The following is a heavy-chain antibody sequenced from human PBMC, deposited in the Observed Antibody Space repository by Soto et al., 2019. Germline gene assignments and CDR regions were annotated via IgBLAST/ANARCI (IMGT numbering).Heavy chain of an antibody. CDR2: IIPIIGTA. CDR1: GGTFTSYA. Sequence: QVQLVQSGAEVKKPGSSVKVSCKASGGTFTSYAITWVRQAPGQGLEWMGRIIPIIGTANYAQKFQDRVTIIADEATNTADREMSNLKYEGTAVNYCATVPYGGDHECVDNGGQGTLVSV. J-gene: IGHJ4*02. V-gene: IGHV1-69*01. CDR3: ATVPYGGDHECVDN. D-gene: IGHD2-21*02.